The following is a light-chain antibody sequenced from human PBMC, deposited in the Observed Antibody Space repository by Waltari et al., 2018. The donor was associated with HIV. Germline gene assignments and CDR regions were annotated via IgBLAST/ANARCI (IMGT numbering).Light chain of an antibody. CDR2: EVI. J-gene: IGLJ3*02. CDR3: CSYAGSSNWV. CDR1: SSDVGSYNL. Sequence: QSALTQPASVSGSPGQSITISCTGSSSDVGSYNLVSWYQQPPGKAPKLMIYEVINRPSGVSNRFSGSKSGNTASLTISGLQAEDEADYYCCSYAGSSNWVFGGGTKLTVL. V-gene: IGLV2-23*02.